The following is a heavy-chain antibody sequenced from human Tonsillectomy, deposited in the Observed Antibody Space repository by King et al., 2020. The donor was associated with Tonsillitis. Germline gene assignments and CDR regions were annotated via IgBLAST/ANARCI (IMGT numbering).Heavy chain of an antibody. J-gene: IGHJ4*02. Sequence: QLQESGPGLMKPSETLSLNCTVSGDSISSSGYYWGWIRQPPGKGLEWIGSFSYSGTTYYNPSLKSRVTISVDTSKNHFSLKLTSVTAADTAVYFCARHGVLRPTPSYFDYWGQGPLVTVSS. CDR3: ARHGVLRPTPSYFDY. V-gene: IGHV4-39*01. D-gene: IGHD2-15*01. CDR1: GDSISSSGYY. CDR2: FSYSGTT.